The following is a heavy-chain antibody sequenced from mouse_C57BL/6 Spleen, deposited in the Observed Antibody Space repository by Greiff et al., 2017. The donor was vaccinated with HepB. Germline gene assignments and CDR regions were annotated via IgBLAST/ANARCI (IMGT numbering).Heavy chain of an antibody. V-gene: IGHV2-6*01. Sequence: VKLMESGPGLVAPSPSLSITCTVSGFSLTSYGVDWVRQSSGKGLEWLGVIWGVGSTNYNSAIKSRLSISKDNSKSQVFLKMNSLQADDTAMYYCASGRGGFAYWGQGTLVTVSA. CDR2: IWGVGST. J-gene: IGHJ3*01. CDR3: ASGRGGFAY. CDR1: GFSLTSYG.